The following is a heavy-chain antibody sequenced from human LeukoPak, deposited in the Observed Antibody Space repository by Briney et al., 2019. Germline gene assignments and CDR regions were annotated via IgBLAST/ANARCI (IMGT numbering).Heavy chain of an antibody. D-gene: IGHD2-21*02. CDR3: ATRGIVVVTARLAAFDY. CDR1: GYTLTELS. V-gene: IGHV1-24*01. J-gene: IGHJ4*02. Sequence: ASVKVSCKVSGYTLTELSMHWVRQAPGKGLEWMEGFDPEDGETIYAQKFQGRVTMTEDTSTDTAYMELSSLRSEDTAVYYCATRGIVVVTARLAAFDYWGQGTLVTVSS. CDR2: FDPEDGET.